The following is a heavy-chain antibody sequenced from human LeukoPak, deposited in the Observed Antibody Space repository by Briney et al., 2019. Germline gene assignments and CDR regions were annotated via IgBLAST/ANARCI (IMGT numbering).Heavy chain of an antibody. CDR1: GYTFSRYG. D-gene: IGHD6-13*01. Sequence: GGSLRLSCAASGYTFSRYGMHWVRQAPGKGLEWVAVISYNGNNKEYADSVKGRFTISRDNSKNTLYLQMNSLRAEDTAVYYCAKDRSGSWSFDYWGLGTLVTVSS. V-gene: IGHV3-30*18. CDR2: ISYNGNNK. CDR3: AKDRSGSWSFDY. J-gene: IGHJ4*02.